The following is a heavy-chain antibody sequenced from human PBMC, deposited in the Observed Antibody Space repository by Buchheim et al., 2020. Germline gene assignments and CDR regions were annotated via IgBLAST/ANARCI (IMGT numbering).Heavy chain of an antibody. CDR2: ISYDGSNK. J-gene: IGHJ6*02. CDR1: GFTFSSYA. CDR3: ARDAPIFACISTSCLGRNYYYYGMDV. Sequence: QVQLVESGGGVVQPGRSLRLSCAASGFTFSSYAMHWVRQAPGKGLEWVAVISYDGSNKYYADSVKGRFTISRDNSKNTRYLQMNSLRAEDTAVYYCARDAPIFACISTSCLGRNYYYYGMDVWGQGTT. D-gene: IGHD2-2*01. V-gene: IGHV3-30*14.